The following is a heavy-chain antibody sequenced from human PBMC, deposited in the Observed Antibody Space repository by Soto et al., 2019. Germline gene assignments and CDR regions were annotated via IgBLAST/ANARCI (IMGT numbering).Heavy chain of an antibody. CDR1: GFTFSSYS. Sequence: GGSLRLSCAASGFTFSSYSMNWVRQAPGKGLEWVSSISSSSSYIYYADSVKGRFTISRDNAKNSLYLQMNSLRAEDTAVYYCASFPVAVAGTPPWGQGTLVTVSS. CDR3: ASFPVAVAGTPP. CDR2: ISSSSSYI. V-gene: IGHV3-21*01. J-gene: IGHJ5*02. D-gene: IGHD6-19*01.